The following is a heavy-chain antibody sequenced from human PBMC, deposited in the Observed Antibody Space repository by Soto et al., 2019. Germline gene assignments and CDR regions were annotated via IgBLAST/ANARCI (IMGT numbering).Heavy chain of an antibody. D-gene: IGHD5-12*01. V-gene: IGHV1-46*03. J-gene: IGHJ3*02. Sequence: QVQLVQSGAEVKKPGASVKLSCKASGNTFNTYYIHWLRQAPGQGLQWMGVINPSGASASYAQKFQGRVTVTRDTSTSTVYMELSSLRSEDTALYYCATDYSAYQRPHIFDIWGQGTLVTVSS. CDR1: GNTFNTYY. CDR2: INPSGASA. CDR3: ATDYSAYQRPHIFDI.